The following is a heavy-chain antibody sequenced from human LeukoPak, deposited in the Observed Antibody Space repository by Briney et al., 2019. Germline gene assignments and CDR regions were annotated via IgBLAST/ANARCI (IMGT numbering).Heavy chain of an antibody. CDR2: ISAYNGNT. CDR3: ARELTVVTPDAFYI. V-gene: IGHV1-18*01. D-gene: IGHD4-23*01. J-gene: IGHJ3*02. Sequence: GASVKVSCKASGYTFTSSGISWVRQAPGQGLEWMGWISAYNGNTNYAQKLQGRVTMTTDTSTNTAFMELRSLRSDDTAVYYCARELTVVTPDAFYIWGQGTMVTVSS. CDR1: GYTFTSSG.